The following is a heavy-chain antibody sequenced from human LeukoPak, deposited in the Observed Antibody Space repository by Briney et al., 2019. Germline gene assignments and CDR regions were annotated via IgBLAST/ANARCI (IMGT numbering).Heavy chain of an antibody. CDR2: ISSSSSYI. V-gene: IGHV3-21*01. J-gene: IGHJ4*02. Sequence: MSGGSLRLSCAASGFTFSSYSMNWVRQAPGKGLEWVSSISSSSSYIYYADSVKGRFTISRDNAKNSLYLQMNSLRAEDTAVYYCARVMAYSYGYFDYWGQGTLVTVSS. D-gene: IGHD5-18*01. CDR1: GFTFSSYS. CDR3: ARVMAYSYGYFDY.